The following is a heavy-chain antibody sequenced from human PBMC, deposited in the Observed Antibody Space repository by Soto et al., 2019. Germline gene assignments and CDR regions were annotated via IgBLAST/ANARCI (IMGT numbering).Heavy chain of an antibody. CDR2: IDPSDSYA. D-gene: IGHD3-22*01. J-gene: IGHJ3*02. CDR1: GYSFTSYW. Sequence: GESLKISCKGSGYSFTSYWISWVRQMPGKGLEWMGRIDPSDSYANYSPSFQGHVTISADKSISTAYLQWSSLKASDTAMYYCASFTMIVVGDAFDIWGQGTMVTVSS. V-gene: IGHV5-10-1*01. CDR3: ASFTMIVVGDAFDI.